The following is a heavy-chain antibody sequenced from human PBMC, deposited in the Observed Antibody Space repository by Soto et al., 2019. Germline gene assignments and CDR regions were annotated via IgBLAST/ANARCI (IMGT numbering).Heavy chain of an antibody. CDR1: GYTLTELS. CDR2: FGPEDGET. CDR3: ATGYGDPYYFDY. D-gene: IGHD4-17*01. J-gene: IGHJ4*02. Sequence: ASVKVSCKVSGYTLTELSMHWVRQAPGKGLEWMGGFGPEDGETIYAQKFQGRVTMTEDTSTDTAYMELSSLRSEDTAVYYCATGYGDPYYFDYWGQGXLVTVSS. V-gene: IGHV1-24*01.